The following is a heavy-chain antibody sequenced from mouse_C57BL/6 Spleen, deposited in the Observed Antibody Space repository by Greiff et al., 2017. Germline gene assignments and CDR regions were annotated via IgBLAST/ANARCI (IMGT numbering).Heavy chain of an antibody. CDR2: ISSGGDYI. D-gene: IGHD2-5*01. CDR3: TRDLYSNHWYFDV. CDR1: GFTFSSYA. Sequence: EVKLVESGEGLVKPGGSLKLSCAASGFTFSSYAMSWVRQTPEKRLEWVAYISSGGDYIYYADTVKGRFTISRDNARNTLYLQMSSLKSEDTAMYYCTRDLYSNHWYFDVWGTGTTVTVSS. V-gene: IGHV5-9-1*02. J-gene: IGHJ1*03.